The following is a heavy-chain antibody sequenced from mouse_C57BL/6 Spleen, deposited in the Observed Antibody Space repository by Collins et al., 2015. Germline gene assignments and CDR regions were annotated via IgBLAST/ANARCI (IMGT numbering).Heavy chain of an antibody. Sequence: QVQLQQSGAELVRPGASVTLSCKASGYTFTDYEMHWVKQTPVHGLEWIGVIDPETGTAYNQKFKGKAILTADKSSSTAYMELRSLTPEDSAVYYCTRTMDYWGQGTSVTVSS. CDR1: GYTFTDYE. V-gene: IGHV1-15*01. J-gene: IGHJ4*01. CDR2: IDPETGT. CDR3: TRTMDY.